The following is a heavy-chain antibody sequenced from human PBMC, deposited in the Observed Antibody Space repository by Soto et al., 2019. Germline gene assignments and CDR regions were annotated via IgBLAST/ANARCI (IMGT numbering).Heavy chain of an antibody. CDR2: IYHSGST. CDR1: GGSISSGGYS. V-gene: IGHV4-30-2*01. CDR3: DRGRITTVFDY. D-gene: IGHD4-17*01. Sequence: SETLSLTCAVSGGSISSGGYSWSWIRQPPGKGLEWIGYIYHSGSTYYNPSLRSRVTISVARSKNQFSLKLSSVTAADTAVYYCDRGRITTVFDYWGQGTLVTVSS. J-gene: IGHJ4*02.